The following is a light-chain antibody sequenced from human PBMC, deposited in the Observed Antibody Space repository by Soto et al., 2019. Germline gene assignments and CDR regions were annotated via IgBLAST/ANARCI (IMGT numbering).Light chain of an antibody. CDR3: AAWDDSLNGVYV. J-gene: IGLJ1*01. CDR2: SNN. V-gene: IGLV1-44*01. CDR1: SSNIGSNT. Sequence: QSVLTQPPSTSGTPGQRVTISCSGSSSNIGSNTVNWYQQLPGTAPKLLIYSNNQRPSWVPDRFSASKSGTSASLAISGLQSEDEADYYCAAWDDSLNGVYVFGTGTKLTAL.